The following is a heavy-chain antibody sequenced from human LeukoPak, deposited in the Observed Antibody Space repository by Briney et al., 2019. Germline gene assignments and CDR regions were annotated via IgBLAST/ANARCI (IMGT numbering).Heavy chain of an antibody. D-gene: IGHD4-17*01. CDR2: IYYSGST. J-gene: IGHJ4*02. CDR1: GGSISNYY. CDR3: GRETDGDYVYYFDY. Sequence: PSETLSLTCTVSGGSISNYYWSWIRQPPGQGLEWIGYIYYSGSTNYNPSLKSRVTISVDTSKNQFSLKLSSVTAADTAVYYCGRETDGDYVYYFDYWGQGTLVTVSS. V-gene: IGHV4-59*01.